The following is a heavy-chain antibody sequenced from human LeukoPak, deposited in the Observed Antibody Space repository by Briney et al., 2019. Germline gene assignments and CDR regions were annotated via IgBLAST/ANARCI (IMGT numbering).Heavy chain of an antibody. D-gene: IGHD1-14*01. Sequence: PSETLSLTCAVYGGSFSGYYWSWIRQPPGKGLEWIGEINHSGSTNYNPSLKSRVTISVDTSKNRFSLKLSSVTAADTAVYYCARSGTTNGDFDYWGQGTLVTVSS. CDR2: INHSGST. CDR3: ARSGTTNGDFDY. CDR1: GGSFSGYY. V-gene: IGHV4-34*01. J-gene: IGHJ4*02.